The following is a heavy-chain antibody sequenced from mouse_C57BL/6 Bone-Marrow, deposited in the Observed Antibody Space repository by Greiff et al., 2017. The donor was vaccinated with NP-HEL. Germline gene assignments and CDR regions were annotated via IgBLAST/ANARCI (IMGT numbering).Heavy chain of an antibody. Sequence: QVHVKQPGAELVKPGASVKMSCKASGYTFTSYWITWVKQRPGQGLEWIGDIYPGSGSTNYNEKFKSKATLTVDTSSSTAYMQLSSLTSEDSAVYYCASLLTGTDWYFDVWGTGTTVTVSS. D-gene: IGHD4-1*01. J-gene: IGHJ1*03. V-gene: IGHV1-55*01. CDR1: GYTFTSYW. CDR2: IYPGSGST. CDR3: ASLLTGTDWYFDV.